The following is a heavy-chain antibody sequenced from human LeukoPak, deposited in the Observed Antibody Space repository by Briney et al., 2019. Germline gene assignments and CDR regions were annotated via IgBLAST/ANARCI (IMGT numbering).Heavy chain of an antibody. CDR2: IYYSGST. J-gene: IGHJ3*02. CDR3: TRSRVPTAMYAFDI. CDR1: GGSFSGYY. D-gene: IGHD2-2*01. Sequence: TSETLSLTCAVYGGSFSGYYWSWIRQPPGKGLEWIGYIYYSGSTDYNPSLKSRVTISVDTSKNQFSLKLSSVTAGDMAVYYCTRSRVPTAMYAFDIWGQGTMITVSP. V-gene: IGHV4-59*01.